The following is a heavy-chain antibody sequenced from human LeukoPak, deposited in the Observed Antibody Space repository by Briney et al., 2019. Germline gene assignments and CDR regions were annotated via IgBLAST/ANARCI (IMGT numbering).Heavy chain of an antibody. V-gene: IGHV3-33*06. J-gene: IGHJ4*02. Sequence: GGSLRLSCAASGFTFSSYGMHWVRQAPGKGLEWVAVIWYDGSNKYYADSVKGRFTTSRDNSKNTLYLQMNSLRAEDTAVYYCAKSRFLEWLLFDYWGQGTLVTVSP. CDR1: GFTFSSYG. D-gene: IGHD3-3*01. CDR2: IWYDGSNK. CDR3: AKSRFLEWLLFDY.